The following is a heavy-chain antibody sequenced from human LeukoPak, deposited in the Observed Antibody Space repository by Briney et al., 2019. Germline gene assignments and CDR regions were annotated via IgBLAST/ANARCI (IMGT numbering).Heavy chain of an antibody. D-gene: IGHD2-21*02. CDR1: GFTVNTYN. J-gene: IGHJ4*02. Sequence: GGSLRLSCAASGFTVNTYNIHWVRQAPGKGLEWVAFIENAGSNYADSVKGRFTISRDTSKNTVFLQMNSLRTDDTAVHYCAKDRGDWTYSSDYWGQGTLVTVSS. CDR2: IENAGSN. CDR3: AKDRGDWTYSSDY. V-gene: IGHV3-30*02.